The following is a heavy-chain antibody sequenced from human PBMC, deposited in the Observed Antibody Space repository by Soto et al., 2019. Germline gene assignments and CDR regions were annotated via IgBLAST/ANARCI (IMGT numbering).Heavy chain of an antibody. CDR2: IKSKTDGGTT. J-gene: IGHJ4*02. CDR1: GFTFSNAW. CDR3: TTALAGAYSSSWYSDY. Sequence: SLRLSCAASGFTFSNAWMSWVRQAPGKGLEWVGRIKSKTDGGTTDYAAPVKGRFTISRDDSKNTLYLQMNSLKTEDTAVYYCTTALAGAYSSSWYSDYWGQGTLVTVSS. V-gene: IGHV3-15*01. D-gene: IGHD6-13*01.